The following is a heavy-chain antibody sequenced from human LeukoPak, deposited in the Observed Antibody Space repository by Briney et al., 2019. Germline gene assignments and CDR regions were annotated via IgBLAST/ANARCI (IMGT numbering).Heavy chain of an antibody. Sequence: PSETLSLTCTVSGGSISSYYWNWIRQPPGKGLEWIGYIYYSGSTNYNPSLKSRVTISVDTSKNQFSLKLSSVTAADTAVYYCARGADSSGYYSIFYFDYWGRGTLVTVSS. D-gene: IGHD3-22*01. CDR2: IYYSGST. CDR1: GGSISSYY. J-gene: IGHJ4*02. CDR3: ARGADSSGYYSIFYFDY. V-gene: IGHV4-59*01.